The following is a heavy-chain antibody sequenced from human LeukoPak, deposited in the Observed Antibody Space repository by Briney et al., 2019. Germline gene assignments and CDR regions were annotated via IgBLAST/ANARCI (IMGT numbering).Heavy chain of an antibody. D-gene: IGHD5-12*01. Sequence: ASVKVSCKASGYTFTSYYMHWVRQAPGQGLEWMGIINPSGGSTSYAQKFQGRVTMTRDTSTSTVYMELSSLRSEDTAVHYCARDILPTYSGYDRTLPDYWGQGTLVTVSS. CDR3: ARDILPTYSGYDRTLPDY. V-gene: IGHV1-46*01. CDR2: INPSGGST. CDR1: GYTFTSYY. J-gene: IGHJ4*02.